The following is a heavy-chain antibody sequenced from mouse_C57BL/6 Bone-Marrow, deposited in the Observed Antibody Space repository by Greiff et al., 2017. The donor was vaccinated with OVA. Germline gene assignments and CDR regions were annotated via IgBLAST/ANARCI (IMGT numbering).Heavy chain of an antibody. CDR3: ARRIYYDYDGEGDY. V-gene: IGHV1-64*01. CDR2: IHPNSGST. Sequence: QVQLQQPGAELVKPGASVKLSCKASGYTFTSYWMHWVKQRPGQGLEWIGMIHPNSGSTNYNEKFKSKATLTVDKSSSTAYMQLSSLTSEDSAVYYCARRIYYDYDGEGDYWGQGTSVTVSS. J-gene: IGHJ4*01. CDR1: GYTFTSYW. D-gene: IGHD2-4*01.